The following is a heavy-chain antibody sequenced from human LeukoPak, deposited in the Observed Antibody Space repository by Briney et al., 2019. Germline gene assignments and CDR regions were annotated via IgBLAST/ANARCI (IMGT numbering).Heavy chain of an antibody. J-gene: IGHJ4*02. CDR1: GGSISSGGYY. CDR3: AREILTGWTSHYFDY. Sequence: NASETLTLTCTVSGGSISSGGYYWSWIRQHPGKGLEWIGYIYYSGSTYYNPSLKSRVTISVDTSKNQFSLKLSSVTAADTAVYYCAREILTGWTSHYFDYWGQGTLVTVSS. V-gene: IGHV4-31*03. CDR2: IYYSGST. D-gene: IGHD3/OR15-3a*01.